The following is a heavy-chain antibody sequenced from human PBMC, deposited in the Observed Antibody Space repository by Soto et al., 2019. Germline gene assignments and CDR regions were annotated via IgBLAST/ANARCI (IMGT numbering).Heavy chain of an antibody. J-gene: IGHJ4*02. D-gene: IGHD3-16*02. CDR2: TYYRSKWYN. CDR3: ASWRVIHGAFCTHFAS. CDR1: GDSVSSNSAA. Sequence: SQTLSLTCAISGDSVSSNSAAWNWLRHSPSRGLELLGRTYYRSKWYNDYAVSVKSRITVNPDTFKNHISLQLNSVTPEDTAVYYCASWRVIHGAFCTHFASWGLGSLVTVA. V-gene: IGHV6-1*01.